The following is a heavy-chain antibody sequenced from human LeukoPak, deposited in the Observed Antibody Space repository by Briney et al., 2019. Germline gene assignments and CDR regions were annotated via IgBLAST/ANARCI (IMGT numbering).Heavy chain of an antibody. Sequence: GASVKVSCKASGYTFTSYGISWVRQAPGQGLEWMGWISAYNGNTNYAQKLQGRATMTTDTSTSTAYMELRSLRSDDTAVYYCARDYYDSSGYYYWAAFDIWGQGTMVTVSS. V-gene: IGHV1-18*01. D-gene: IGHD3-22*01. CDR3: ARDYYDSSGYYYWAAFDI. CDR1: GYTFTSYG. J-gene: IGHJ3*02. CDR2: ISAYNGNT.